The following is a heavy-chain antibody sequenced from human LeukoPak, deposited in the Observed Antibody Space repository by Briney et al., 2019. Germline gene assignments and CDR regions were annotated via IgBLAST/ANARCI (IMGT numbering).Heavy chain of an antibody. CDR2: INPSGGST. CDR3: ASDAVTVLEWFLTPYYYYMDV. V-gene: IGHV1-46*03. CDR1: GYTFTSYY. J-gene: IGHJ6*03. Sequence: ASVKVSCKASGYTFTSYYMHWVRQAPGQGLEWMGIINPSGGSTSYAQKFQGRVTMTRDTSTSTVYMELSSLRSEDTAVYYCASDAVTVLEWFLTPYYYYMDVWGKGTTVTVSS. D-gene: IGHD3-3*01.